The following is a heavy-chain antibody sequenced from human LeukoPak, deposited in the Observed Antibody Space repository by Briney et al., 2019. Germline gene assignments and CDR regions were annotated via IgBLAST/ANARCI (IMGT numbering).Heavy chain of an antibody. J-gene: IGHJ3*02. CDR2: VPNDGSDK. CDR3: AKGLHSSSWNDPFDI. CDR1: GFTFSTYG. Sequence: PGGALRLSCAASGFTFSTYGMHLIRQSPGKGLEWVAFVPNDGSDKYYAEFVKGRFTISRDNSDRTVYLQMNSLRTEDTAVYYCAKGLHSSSWNDPFDIWGQGTMVTVSS. V-gene: IGHV3-30*02. D-gene: IGHD6-13*01.